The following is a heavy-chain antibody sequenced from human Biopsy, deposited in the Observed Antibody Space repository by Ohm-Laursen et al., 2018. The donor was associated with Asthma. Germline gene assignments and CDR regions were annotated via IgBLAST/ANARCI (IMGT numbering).Heavy chain of an antibody. CDR3: ARRRGYSGHDNDY. V-gene: IGHV3-30*03. CDR1: GFMFRGFG. D-gene: IGHD5-12*01. Sequence: SLRLSCAASGFMFRGFGMHWVRQAPGKGLEWVAVISYDGNHKFYEDSVKGRFTISRDNSKNTLYLQMNSLRTEDTAVYYCARRRGYSGHDNDYWGQGTLVIVSS. CDR2: ISYDGNHK. J-gene: IGHJ4*02.